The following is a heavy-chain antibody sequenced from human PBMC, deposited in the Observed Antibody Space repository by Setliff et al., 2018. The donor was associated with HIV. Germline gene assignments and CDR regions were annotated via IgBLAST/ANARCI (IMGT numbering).Heavy chain of an antibody. V-gene: IGHV4-38-2*01. CDR3: AAWGPRYSYAPYFFDS. Sequence: PSETLSLTCGVSGFYISRGYYWGWIRQPPGKGLEWIGNIKHSGRNYYNPSLMGRVTISLVTSKAQFSLKLDSVTAADTAVYYCAAWGPRYSYAPYFFDSWGQGTLVTVSS. CDR1: GFYISRGYY. CDR2: IKHSGRN. J-gene: IGHJ4*02. D-gene: IGHD5-18*01.